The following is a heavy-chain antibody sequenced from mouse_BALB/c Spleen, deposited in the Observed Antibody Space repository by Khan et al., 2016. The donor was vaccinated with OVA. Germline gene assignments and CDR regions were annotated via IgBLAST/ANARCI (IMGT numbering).Heavy chain of an antibody. CDR2: IDPHYGGL. Sequence: EVQLQQSGPELEKPGASVKISRKASGYSFTGYNMNWVKQSNGKSLEWIGNIDPHYGGLSYNQKFKGKAKLSVEKSSRTAYMQLKGLTSEYSSVYYCARSTWYFDVWGAGTTVTVSS. CDR3: ARSTWYFDV. V-gene: IGHV1-39*01. J-gene: IGHJ1*01. CDR1: GYSFTGYN.